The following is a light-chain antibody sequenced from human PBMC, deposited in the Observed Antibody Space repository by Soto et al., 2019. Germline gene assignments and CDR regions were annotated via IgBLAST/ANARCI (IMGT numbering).Light chain of an antibody. CDR3: QQYHNWPPGT. Sequence: EIVMTQSPATLSVSPGERATLSCGTSQSVSNILAWYQQKPGQAPRLLLYGASTRATGIPARFSGSGSGTEFTLTIGSLQSEDFAVYFCQQYHNWPPGTFGQGTKVEIK. CDR2: GAS. CDR1: QSVSNI. V-gene: IGKV3-15*01. J-gene: IGKJ1*01.